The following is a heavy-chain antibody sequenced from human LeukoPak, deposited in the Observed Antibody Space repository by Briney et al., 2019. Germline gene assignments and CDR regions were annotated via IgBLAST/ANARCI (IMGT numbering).Heavy chain of an antibody. Sequence: GALRLSCAASGFTFSSYSMNWVRQAPGKGLEWVSSISSSSRYIYYADSVKGRFTISRDNAKNSVYLQMNSLRAEDTAVYYCARVHPGSGSQYLDYWGQGTLVTVSS. CDR2: ISSSSRYI. D-gene: IGHD3-10*01. J-gene: IGHJ4*02. V-gene: IGHV3-21*01. CDR3: ARVHPGSGSQYLDY. CDR1: GFTFSSYS.